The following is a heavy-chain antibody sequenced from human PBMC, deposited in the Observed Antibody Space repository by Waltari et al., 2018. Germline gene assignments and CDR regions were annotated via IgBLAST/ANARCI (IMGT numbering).Heavy chain of an antibody. J-gene: IGHJ6*03. D-gene: IGHD3-3*01. V-gene: IGHV4-4*07. Sequence: QVQLQESGPGLVKPSETLSLTCTVPGGSISSFYWSWIRQPAGKGLEWIGRIYTSGSTKSNPSLKSRVTMSVDTSKNQFSLRLSSVTAADTAVYYCARDGLGITIFGSHKYYMDVWGKGTTVTISS. CDR2: IYTSGST. CDR3: ARDGLGITIFGSHKYYMDV. CDR1: GGSISSFY.